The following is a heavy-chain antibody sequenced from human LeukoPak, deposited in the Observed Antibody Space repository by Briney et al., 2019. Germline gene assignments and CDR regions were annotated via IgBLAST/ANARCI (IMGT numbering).Heavy chain of an antibody. CDR1: GFPFDDFG. J-gene: IGHJ3*02. D-gene: IGHD5-24*01. CDR3: ARGKDGYNFHAFDI. V-gene: IGHV3-20*04. CDR2: INWNGGST. Sequence: GSLRLPCAASGFPFDDFGMSWVRQAPGKGLEWVSGINWNGGSTGYADSVKGRFNISRDNAKNSLYLQMNSLRAEDTALYYCARGKDGYNFHAFDIWGQGTMVTVSS.